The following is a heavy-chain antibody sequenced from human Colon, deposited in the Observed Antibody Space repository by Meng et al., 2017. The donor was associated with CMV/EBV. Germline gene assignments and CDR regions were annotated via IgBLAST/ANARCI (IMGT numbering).Heavy chain of an antibody. CDR3: SGDLGTQYTGFDSSPPPGRRDS. D-gene: IGHD1-1*01. CDR2: ISTSGTNI. CDR1: GLNLRDYA. Sequence: GGSLRLSCEASGLNLRDYAMNWVRQAPGKGLEWVSYISTSGTNIYYAHSVKGRFTISRDNAKNSLYLQMSGLRAEDTAVYFCSGDLGTQYTGFDSSPPPGRRDSWGQGTLVTVSS. V-gene: IGHV3-48*03. J-gene: IGHJ4*02.